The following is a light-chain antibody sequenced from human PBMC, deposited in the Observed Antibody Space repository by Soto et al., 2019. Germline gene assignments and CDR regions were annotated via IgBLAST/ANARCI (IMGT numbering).Light chain of an antibody. V-gene: IGKV3-20*01. J-gene: IGKJ4*01. CDR1: QSVSSSY. CDR2: DTS. CDR3: QQFGGSPQVS. Sequence: EIVLTQSPGTLSLSPGERATLSCRASQSVSSSYLTWYQQKPGQAPRLLIYDTSTRATGIPDRFSGSGYGTDFTITINRLEPEDFAVYYCQQFGGSPQVSFGGGTKVESK.